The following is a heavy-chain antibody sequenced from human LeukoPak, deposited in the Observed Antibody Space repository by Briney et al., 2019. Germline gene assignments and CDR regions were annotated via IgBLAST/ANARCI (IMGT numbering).Heavy chain of an antibody. CDR1: GGSISSSSYY. J-gene: IGHJ6*02. CDR3: ARLGALYSSSSGYYYYGMDV. D-gene: IGHD6-6*01. Sequence: SETLSLTCTVSGGSISSSSYYWGWIRQPPGKGLEWIGSIYYSGSTYYNPSLKSRVTISVDTSKNQFSLKLSSVTAADTAVYYCARLGALYSSSSGYYYYGMDVWGQGATVTVSS. CDR2: IYYSGST. V-gene: IGHV4-39*01.